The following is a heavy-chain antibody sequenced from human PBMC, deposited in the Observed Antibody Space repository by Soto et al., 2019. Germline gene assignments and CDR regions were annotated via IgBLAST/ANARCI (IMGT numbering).Heavy chain of an antibody. CDR3: ARASCSGGSCYLPEYDAIDM. CDR2: IIPILGIA. J-gene: IGHJ3*02. V-gene: IGHV1-69*02. D-gene: IGHD2-15*01. CDR1: GGTFRSYT. Sequence: QVQLVQSGAEVKKPGSSVRVSCKASGGTFRSYTISWVRQAPGQGLEWMGRIIPILGIANYAQKLQVRVTITADKSTSTAYMELSSLGSEDTAVYYCARASCSGGSCYLPEYDAIDMWGQGTMVTVSS.